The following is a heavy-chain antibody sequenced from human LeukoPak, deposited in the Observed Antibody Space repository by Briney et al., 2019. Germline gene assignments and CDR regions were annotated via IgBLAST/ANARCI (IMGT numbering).Heavy chain of an antibody. J-gene: IGHJ4*02. Sequence: PSETLSFTCTVSGGSISSSSYYWGWIRQPPGKGLEWIGSIYYSGSTYYNPSLKSRVTISVDTSKNQFSLKLSSVTAADTAVYYCARHFVGDYWGQGTLVTVSS. CDR3: ARHFVGDY. V-gene: IGHV4-39*01. CDR1: GGSISSSSYY. D-gene: IGHD3-16*02. CDR2: IYYSGST.